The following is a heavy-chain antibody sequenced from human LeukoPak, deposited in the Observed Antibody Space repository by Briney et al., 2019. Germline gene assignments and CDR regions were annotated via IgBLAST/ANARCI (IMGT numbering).Heavy chain of an antibody. CDR2: IIPILGIA. D-gene: IGHD2-15*01. CDR3: ATLGYCSGGSCYSKLKRSDY. V-gene: IGHV1-69*04. J-gene: IGHJ4*02. CDR1: GGTFSSYA. Sequence: WASVKVSCKASGGTFSSYAISWVRQAPGQGLEWMGRIIPILGIASYAQKFQGRVTITADKSTSTAYMELSSLRSEDTAVYYCATLGYCSGGSCYSKLKRSDYWGQGTLVTVSS.